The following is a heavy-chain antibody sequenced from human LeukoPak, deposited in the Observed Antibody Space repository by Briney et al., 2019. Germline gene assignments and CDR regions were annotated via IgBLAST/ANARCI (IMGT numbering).Heavy chain of an antibody. J-gene: IGHJ4*02. CDR3: ARLGAAAVDY. CDR2: INPSSGST. CDR1: GYTFTSYY. Sequence: ASVKVSFTASGYTFTSYYMHWVRQAPGQGLEWMGIINPSSGSTSYAQKFQGRVTMTRDRSTSTVYMELSSLRFEDTAVYYCARLGAAAVDYWGQGTLVTVSS. V-gene: IGHV1-46*01. D-gene: IGHD6-13*01.